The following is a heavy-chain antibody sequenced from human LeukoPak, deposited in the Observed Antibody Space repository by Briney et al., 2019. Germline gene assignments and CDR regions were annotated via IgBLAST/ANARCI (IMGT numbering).Heavy chain of an antibody. CDR3: ASARGYYYDSSGRPFDY. Sequence: PGGSLRLSCAASGFTLSSYAMSWVRQAPGKGLEWVSAISGSGGSTYYADSVKGRFTISRDNSKNTLYLQMNSLRAEDTAVYYCASARGYYYDSSGRPFDYWGQGTLVTVSS. CDR2: ISGSGGST. J-gene: IGHJ4*02. V-gene: IGHV3-23*01. D-gene: IGHD3-22*01. CDR1: GFTLSSYA.